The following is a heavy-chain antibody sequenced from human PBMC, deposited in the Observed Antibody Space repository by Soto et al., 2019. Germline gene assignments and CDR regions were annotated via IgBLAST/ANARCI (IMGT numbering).Heavy chain of an antibody. CDR1: GFTFSSYG. D-gene: IGHD2-15*01. J-gene: IGHJ4*02. CDR3: ARDRSGGSLLFDY. V-gene: IGHV3-33*01. Sequence: QVQLVESGGGVVQPGRSLRLSCAASGFTFSSYGMHWVRQAPGKGLEWVAVIWYDGSNKYYADSVKGRFTISRDNSKNTLYLQMNSLRAEDTAVYYCARDRSGGSLLFDYWGQGTLVTVSS. CDR2: IWYDGSNK.